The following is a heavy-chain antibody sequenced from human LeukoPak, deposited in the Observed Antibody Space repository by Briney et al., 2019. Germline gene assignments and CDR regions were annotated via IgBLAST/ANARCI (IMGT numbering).Heavy chain of an antibody. CDR3: ARDFAWLAGY. V-gene: IGHV3-30-3*01. CDR1: GFTFSRYA. J-gene: IGHJ4*02. Sequence: GGSLRLSCAASGFTFSRYAMHWVRQAPGKGLEWVAVISKDGSNKCYADSVKGRFTISRDNSKNTLYLQMDSLRAEDTAVYYCARDFAWLAGYWGQGALVTVSS. D-gene: IGHD6-19*01. CDR2: ISKDGSNK.